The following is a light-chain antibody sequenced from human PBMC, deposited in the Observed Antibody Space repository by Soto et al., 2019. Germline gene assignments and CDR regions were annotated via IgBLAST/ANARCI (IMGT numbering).Light chain of an antibody. J-gene: IGKJ1*01. Sequence: EIVMTQSPATLSTSPGERATLSCRASQSVSSNLAWYQQKPGQAPRLLIYGASTRATGIPARFSGSGSGTEFTLTISSLQSEDFGVYYCQHYNNWPPWTFGQGTKVEVK. CDR1: QSVSSN. V-gene: IGKV3-15*01. CDR2: GAS. CDR3: QHYNNWPPWT.